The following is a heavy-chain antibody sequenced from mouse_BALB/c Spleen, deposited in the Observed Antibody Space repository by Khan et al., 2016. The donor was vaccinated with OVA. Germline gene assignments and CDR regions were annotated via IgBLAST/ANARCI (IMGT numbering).Heavy chain of an antibody. V-gene: IGHV1-77*01. Sequence: QVQLQQSGAELARPGASVKLSCKASGYTFTDYNINWVKQRTGQGLEWIGEIYPGSNNTYYNEKFKGKATLTAYKSSSTAYMQLSNLTSEDSAVYCCAREWGAWFPYWGQGTLVTVSA. J-gene: IGHJ3*01. CDR3: AREWGAWFPY. CDR1: GYTFTDYN. CDR2: IYPGSNNT.